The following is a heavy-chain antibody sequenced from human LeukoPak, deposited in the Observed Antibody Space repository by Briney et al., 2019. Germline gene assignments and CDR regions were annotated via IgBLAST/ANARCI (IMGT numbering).Heavy chain of an antibody. J-gene: IGHJ3*02. CDR1: GFTLSSNW. D-gene: IGHD3-10*01. V-gene: IGHV3-7*01. CDR3: ARERRGGDAFDI. CDR2: IKQDGSDK. Sequence: GGSLRLSCAASGFTLSSNWMSWVRQAPGKGLEWVANIKQDGSDKYYVGSVKGRFTISRDNAKNSLYLQMNSLRAEDTAVYYCARERRGGDAFDIWGQGTMVTVSS.